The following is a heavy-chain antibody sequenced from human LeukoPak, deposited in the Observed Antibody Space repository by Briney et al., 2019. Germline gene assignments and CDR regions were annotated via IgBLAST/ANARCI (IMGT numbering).Heavy chain of an antibody. V-gene: IGHV3-21*01. CDR2: IRSSSSSI. Sequence: PGGSLRLSCAASGFTFRTFTMNWVRQAPGKGLEWVSAIRSSSSSIYYADSVKGRFTISRDNSKNSLYLQMNSLTAEDTAVYYCARAGSVTSPVDYWGRGTLVFVSS. CDR1: GFTFRTFT. D-gene: IGHD2-21*02. CDR3: ARAGSVTSPVDY. J-gene: IGHJ4*02.